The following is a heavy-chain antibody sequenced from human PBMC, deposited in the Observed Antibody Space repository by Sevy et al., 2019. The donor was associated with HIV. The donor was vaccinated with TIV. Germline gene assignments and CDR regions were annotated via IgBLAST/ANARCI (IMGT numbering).Heavy chain of an antibody. V-gene: IGHV1-46*01. Sequence: ASVKVSCKASGYSFTSYEIHWVRQAPGQGLEWMGIINPSGGSTSYAQKFQDRVTMIRDTSTTTVSMELSSLRSEDTAVYFCARLRACGGDCYYYDFWGQGTLVTVSS. CDR1: GYSFTSYE. CDR3: ARLRACGGDCYYYDF. J-gene: IGHJ4*02. CDR2: INPSGGST. D-gene: IGHD2-21*02.